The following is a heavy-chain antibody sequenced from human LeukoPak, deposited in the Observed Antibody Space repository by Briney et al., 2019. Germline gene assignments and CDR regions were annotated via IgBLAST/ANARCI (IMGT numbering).Heavy chain of an antibody. D-gene: IGHD3-10*01. V-gene: IGHV3-53*01. CDR1: GFNVSNNY. CDR3: AISGLGFGEFRGLDY. CDR2: IFSSGPT. J-gene: IGHJ4*02. Sequence: PGGSLRLSCAASGFNVSNNYMNWVRQAPGKGLEWVSVIFSSGPTYYADSVKGRFTIPRDTSKNALYLQMNSLRAEDTAVYYCAISGLGFGEFRGLDYWGQGTLVTVSS.